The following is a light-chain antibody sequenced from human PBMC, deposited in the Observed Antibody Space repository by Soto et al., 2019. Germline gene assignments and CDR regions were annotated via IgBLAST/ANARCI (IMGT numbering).Light chain of an antibody. Sequence: QSVLTQSPSVSAAPGQQVTISCSGSSSNIGNNYVSWYQQLPGTAPKLLIYDNNKRPSGIPDRFSGSKSGTSGTLDITGLQTGDEADYYCATWDGSLPGEVFGGGNKVTVL. V-gene: IGLV1-51*01. CDR2: DNN. CDR3: ATWDGSLPGEV. J-gene: IGLJ2*01. CDR1: SSNIGNNY.